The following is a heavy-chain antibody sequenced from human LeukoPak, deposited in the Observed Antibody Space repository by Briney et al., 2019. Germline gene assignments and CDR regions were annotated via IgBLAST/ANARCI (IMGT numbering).Heavy chain of an antibody. V-gene: IGHV3-11*06. Sequence: PGGSLRLSCAASGFTFSDYYMSWIRQAPGKGLEWVSYISSSDTYTNYADSVKGRFTISRDNSKNTLYLQMNSLRAEDTAVYYCARVGRYCSGGSCYGASGHDAFDIWGQGTMVTVSS. CDR2: ISSSDTYT. J-gene: IGHJ3*02. CDR3: ARVGRYCSGGSCYGASGHDAFDI. D-gene: IGHD2-15*01. CDR1: GFTFSDYY.